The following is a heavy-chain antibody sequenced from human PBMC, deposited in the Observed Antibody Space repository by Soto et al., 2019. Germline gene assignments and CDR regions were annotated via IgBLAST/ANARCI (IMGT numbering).Heavy chain of an antibody. D-gene: IGHD4-17*01. J-gene: IGHJ4*02. CDR2: VNPNMGNT. CDR3: ARWDYGDYARFDY. V-gene: IGHV1-8*02. Sequence: QVQLVQSGAEVKKSGASVKVSCKASGYTFTSHDINWVRQATGQGLEWLGWVNPNMGNTGYSQKFQGRVTMTRNTSISTAYMELSSLRSEDTAVYYCARWDYGDYARFDYWGQRTLVTVSS. CDR1: GYTFTSHD.